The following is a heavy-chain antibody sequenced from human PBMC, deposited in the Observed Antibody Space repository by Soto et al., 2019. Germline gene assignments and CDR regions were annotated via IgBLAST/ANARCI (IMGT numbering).Heavy chain of an antibody. V-gene: IGHV4-34*01. Sequence: SETLSLTCAVYGGSFSGYYCSWVRQPPGKGLEWIGELYDSGSINYNASLKSRVSISVDTSKNLFSLKLSFVTAADTAVYYCARGLGGVQHWGQGTLVTVSS. CDR1: GGSFSGYY. CDR3: ARGLGGVQH. CDR2: LYDSGSI. J-gene: IGHJ1*01.